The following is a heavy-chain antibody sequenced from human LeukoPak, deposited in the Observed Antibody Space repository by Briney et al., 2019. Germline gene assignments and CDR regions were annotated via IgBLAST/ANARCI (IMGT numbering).Heavy chain of an antibody. CDR1: GGSISSGDCY. V-gene: IGHV4-30-4*08. J-gene: IGHJ4*02. D-gene: IGHD4-11*01. CDR3: ARDRLRYSNYYFDY. CDR2: IYSSGST. Sequence: PSETLSLTCTVSGGSISSGDCYWSWIRQPPGKGLEWIGYIYSSGSTYYNPSLKSRVTMSIDTSNNQFSLKLSSVTAADTAVYYCARDRLRYSNYYFDYWGQGTLVTVSS.